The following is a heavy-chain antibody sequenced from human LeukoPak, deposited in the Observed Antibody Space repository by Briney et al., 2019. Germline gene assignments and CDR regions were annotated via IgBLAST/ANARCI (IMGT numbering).Heavy chain of an antibody. Sequence: PGGSLRLSCAASGFTFSSYGMHWVRQAPGKGLEWVAFIRYDGSNKYYADSVKGRFTISRDNSKNTLYLQMNSLRAEDTAVYYCAREVKAAGPLDYWGQGTLVTVSS. J-gene: IGHJ4*02. CDR2: IRYDGSNK. CDR1: GFTFSSYG. V-gene: IGHV3-30*02. CDR3: AREVKAAGPLDY. D-gene: IGHD6-13*01.